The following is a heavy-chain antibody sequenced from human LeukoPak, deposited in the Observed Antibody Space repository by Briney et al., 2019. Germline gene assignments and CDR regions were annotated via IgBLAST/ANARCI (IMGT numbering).Heavy chain of an antibody. CDR3: ARDSFSSGYYYGDY. CDR2: ISYDGSNK. V-gene: IGHV3-30*04. D-gene: IGHD3-22*01. CDR1: GFTFTGHS. J-gene: IGHJ4*02. Sequence: GGSLRLSCVASGFTFTGHSMHWVRQAPGKGLEWVAVISYDGSNKYYADSVKGRFTISRDNSKNTLYLQMNSLRAEDTAVYYCARDSFSSGYYYGDYWGQGTLVTVSS.